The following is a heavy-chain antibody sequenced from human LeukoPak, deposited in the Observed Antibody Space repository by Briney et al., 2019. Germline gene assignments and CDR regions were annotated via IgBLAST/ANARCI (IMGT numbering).Heavy chain of an antibody. CDR3: ARGGKKTAMVTS. CDR2: IYSSGST. V-gene: IGHV4-31*11. Sequence: SETLSLTCAVSGGSISSGGYFWNWIRQLPGKGLEWIGYIYSSGSTYNPSLKSRVIISLDTSKNQFSLKLNSVTAADTAVYYCARGGKKTAMVTSWGQGTLVTVPS. J-gene: IGHJ4*02. CDR1: GGSISSGGYF. D-gene: IGHD5-18*01.